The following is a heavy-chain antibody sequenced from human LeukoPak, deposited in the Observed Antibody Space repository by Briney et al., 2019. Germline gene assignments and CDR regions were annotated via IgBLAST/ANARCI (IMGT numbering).Heavy chain of an antibody. Sequence: GGSLRLSCVTSGFTFSHYGMHWVRQFPGKGLEWVAAISFDAEGDYHVDSVKGRFTISRDNSKNTLYLQMNSLRVEDTAVYYCARSQSGRLYYWGQGTLVTVSS. J-gene: IGHJ4*02. CDR3: ARSQSGRLYY. CDR2: ISFDAEGD. V-gene: IGHV3-30*03. CDR1: GFTFSHYG. D-gene: IGHD3-3*01.